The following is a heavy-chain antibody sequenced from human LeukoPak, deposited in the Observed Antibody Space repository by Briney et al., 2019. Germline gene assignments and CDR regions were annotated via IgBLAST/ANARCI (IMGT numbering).Heavy chain of an antibody. D-gene: IGHD2-21*01. Sequence: GGSLRLSCAASGFTFSSYSMNWVRQAPGKGLEWVSYISSSSTIYYADSVKGRFTISRDNAKNSLYLQMNSLRAEDTAAYYCAREAIPVSVDYWGQGTLVTVSS. CDR1: GFTFSSYS. CDR2: ISSSSTI. CDR3: AREAIPVSVDY. V-gene: IGHV3-48*04. J-gene: IGHJ4*02.